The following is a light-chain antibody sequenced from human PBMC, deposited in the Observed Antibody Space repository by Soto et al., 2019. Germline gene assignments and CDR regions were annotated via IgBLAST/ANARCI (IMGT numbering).Light chain of an antibody. Sequence: QSVLTQPPSASETPGQRVTISCSGSSSNIGSNYVYWYQQFPGTAPKVLIYRNNQRPSGVPDRFSGSKSGTSASLAISGLRSEDEADYYCAAWDDSLSGPLFGTGTKVTVL. CDR3: AAWDDSLSGPL. J-gene: IGLJ1*01. CDR1: SSNIGSNY. CDR2: RNN. V-gene: IGLV1-47*01.